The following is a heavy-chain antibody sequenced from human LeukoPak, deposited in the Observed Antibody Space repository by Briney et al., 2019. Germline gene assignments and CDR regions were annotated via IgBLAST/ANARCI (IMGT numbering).Heavy chain of an antibody. V-gene: IGHV3-23*01. CDR1: GFTFSSYG. J-gene: IGHJ4*02. D-gene: IGHD6-19*01. CDR3: TKAPMSVAGLFDY. Sequence: PGGSLRLSCAASGFTFSSYGMSRVRQAPGKGLEWVSAISGSGGSTYYADSVKGRFTISRDNSKNTLYLQMNSLRAEDTAVYYCTKAPMSVAGLFDYWGQGTLVTVSS. CDR2: ISGSGGST.